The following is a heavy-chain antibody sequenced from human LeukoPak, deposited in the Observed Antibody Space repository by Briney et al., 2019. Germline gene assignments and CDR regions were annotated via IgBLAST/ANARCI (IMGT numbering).Heavy chain of an antibody. Sequence: GGSLRLSCAASGFIFSNYAMSWVRQAPGKGLEWVSDISGSGTNTYYADSVKGRFTISRDNSKNTLYLQMNSLRAEDTAVYSCAKGFYFDSSGYYYDYWGQGTLVTVSS. V-gene: IGHV3-23*01. J-gene: IGHJ4*02. CDR3: AKGFYFDSSGYYYDY. CDR1: GFIFSNYA. D-gene: IGHD3-22*01. CDR2: ISGSGTNT.